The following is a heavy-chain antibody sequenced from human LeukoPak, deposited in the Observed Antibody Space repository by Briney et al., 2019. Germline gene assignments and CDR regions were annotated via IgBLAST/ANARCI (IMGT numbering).Heavy chain of an antibody. CDR2: IFPSGDEI. Sequence: GGSLRLSCAASGFTFSGFPMIWVRQAPGKGLEWVSSIFPSGDEIHYADSVKGRFTISRDNSKNTLSLQMDSLRAEDTAIYYCATYRQIQVSFEFWGQGTLVSVSS. V-gene: IGHV3-23*01. CDR3: ATYRQIQVSFEF. J-gene: IGHJ4*02. CDR1: GFTFSGFP. D-gene: IGHD1-1*01.